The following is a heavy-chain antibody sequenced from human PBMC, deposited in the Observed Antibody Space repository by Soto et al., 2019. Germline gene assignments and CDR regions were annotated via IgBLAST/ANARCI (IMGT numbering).Heavy chain of an antibody. CDR1: GGTFSSYA. CDR3: ATGFWSGSELKYYGMDV. D-gene: IGHD3-3*01. V-gene: IGHV1-69*06. Sequence: QVQLVQSGAEVKKPGSSVKVSCKASGGTFSSYAISWVRQAPGQGLEWMGGIIPIFGTANYAQKFQGRVTITADKSTSTAYMELSSLRSEDTAVYYCATGFWSGSELKYYGMDVWGQGTTVTVSS. CDR2: IIPIFGTA. J-gene: IGHJ6*02.